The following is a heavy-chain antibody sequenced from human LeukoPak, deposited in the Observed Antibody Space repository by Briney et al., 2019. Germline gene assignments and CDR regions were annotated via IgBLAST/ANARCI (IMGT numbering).Heavy chain of an antibody. CDR2: IHNSGTT. V-gene: IGHV4-59*01. D-gene: IGHD3-16*01. Sequence: SETLSLTCTVSGGSISNSFWAWIRQPPGKGLEWIGYIHNSGTTKYNLTLESRVAISLDTSRNQFSQKLSSVTAADTAIYYCARDSRGGGPDFDYWGQGTLVTVSS. CDR3: ARDSRGGGPDFDY. CDR1: GGSISNSF. J-gene: IGHJ4*02.